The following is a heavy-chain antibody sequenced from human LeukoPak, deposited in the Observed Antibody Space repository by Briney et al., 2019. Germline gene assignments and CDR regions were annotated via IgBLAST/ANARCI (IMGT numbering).Heavy chain of an antibody. CDR2: ISWNSGSI. CDR3: AKDIGVRAAALYYYYGMDV. V-gene: IGHV3-9*01. D-gene: IGHD6-13*01. J-gene: IGHJ6*02. CDR1: GFTFDDYA. Sequence: GGSLRLSCAASGFTFDDYAMHWVRQAPGKGLEWVSGISWNSGSIGYADSVKGRFTISRDNAKNSLYLQMNSLRAEDTALYHCAKDIGVRAAALYYYYGMDVWGQGTTVTVSS.